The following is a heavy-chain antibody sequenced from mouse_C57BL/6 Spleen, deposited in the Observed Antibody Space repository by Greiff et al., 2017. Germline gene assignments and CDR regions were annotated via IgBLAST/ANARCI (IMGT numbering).Heavy chain of an antibody. Sequence: QVQLQQSGPELVKPGASVKISCKASGYAFSSSWMNWVKQRPGKGLEWIGRIYPGDGDTNYNGKFKGKATLTADKSSSTAYMQLSSLTSKDSAVYFCAETAQAKGFDYWGQGTTLTVSS. D-gene: IGHD3-2*02. CDR1: GYAFSSSW. CDR3: AETAQAKGFDY. V-gene: IGHV1-82*01. CDR2: IYPGDGDT. J-gene: IGHJ2*01.